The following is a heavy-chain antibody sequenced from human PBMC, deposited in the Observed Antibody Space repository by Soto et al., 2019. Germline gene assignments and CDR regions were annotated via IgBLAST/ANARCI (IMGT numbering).Heavy chain of an antibody. CDR2: IIPILGIA. V-gene: IGHV1-69*08. D-gene: IGHD5-12*01. CDR1: GGTFSSYT. Sequence: QVQLVQSGAEVKKPGSSVKVSCKASGGTFSSYTISWVRQAPGQGLEWMGMIIPILGIANYAQKFQGRVTITADKSTSTAYMELSSLRSEDTDVYYCAREGSGYEYYWGQGTLVNVSS. CDR3: AREGSGYEYY. J-gene: IGHJ4*02.